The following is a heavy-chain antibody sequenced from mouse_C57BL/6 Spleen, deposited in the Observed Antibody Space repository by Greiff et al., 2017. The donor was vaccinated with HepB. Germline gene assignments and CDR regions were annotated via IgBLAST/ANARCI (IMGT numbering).Heavy chain of an antibody. D-gene: IGHD2-2*01. CDR2: INPNNGGT. CDR1: GYTFTDYY. CDR3: ARGEGYPAWFAY. V-gene: IGHV1-26*01. Sequence: EVQLQQSGPELVKPGASVKISCKASGYTFTDYYMNWVKQSHGKSLEWIGDINPNNGGTSYNQKFKGKATLTVDKSSSTAYMELRSLTSEDSAVYYCARGEGYPAWFAYWGQGTLVTVSA. J-gene: IGHJ3*01.